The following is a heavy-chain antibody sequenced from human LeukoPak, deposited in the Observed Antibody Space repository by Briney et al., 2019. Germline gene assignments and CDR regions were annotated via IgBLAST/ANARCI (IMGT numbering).Heavy chain of an antibody. D-gene: IGHD2-21*02. CDR3: ARSTYCGGDCYSPSAFDI. J-gene: IGHJ3*02. CDR2: INTDGSST. V-gene: IGHV3-74*01. CDR1: KFTFSSYW. Sequence: GGSLRLSCAASKFTFSSYWMHWVRQAPGKGLVWVSRINTDGSSTNYADSVKGRFTISRDNSKNTLYLQMNSLRAEDTAVYYCARSTYCGGDCYSPSAFDIWGQGTMVTVSS.